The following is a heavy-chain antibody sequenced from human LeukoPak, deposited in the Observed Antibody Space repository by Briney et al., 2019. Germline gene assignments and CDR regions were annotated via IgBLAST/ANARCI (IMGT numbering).Heavy chain of an antibody. Sequence: GGSLRLSCAASGFTFSSFWMSWVRQAPGKGLEWVANIKQHGSEKYYVDSVKGRFTISRDNAKNSLYLQMNSLRADDTAVYYCAREQGAVAGDYWGQGTLVTVSS. CDR1: GFTFSSFW. V-gene: IGHV3-7*01. J-gene: IGHJ4*02. CDR3: AREQGAVAGDY. D-gene: IGHD6-19*01. CDR2: IKQHGSEK.